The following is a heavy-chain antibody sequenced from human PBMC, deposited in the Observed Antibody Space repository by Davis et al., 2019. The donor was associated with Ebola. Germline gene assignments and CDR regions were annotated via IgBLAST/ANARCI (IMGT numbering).Heavy chain of an antibody. V-gene: IGHV3-30*03. J-gene: IGHJ6*02. CDR1: GFTFSSYG. D-gene: IGHD4-17*01. CDR3: ARDSDYGYSHGMDV. CDR2: ISYDGRNE. Sequence: GESLKISCAASGFTFSSYGIHWVRQAPGKGLEWVATISYDGRNEYYADSVKGRFTISRDDSKNTLYLRMDNLRAEDTAVYYCARDSDYGYSHGMDVWGQGTTVTVSS.